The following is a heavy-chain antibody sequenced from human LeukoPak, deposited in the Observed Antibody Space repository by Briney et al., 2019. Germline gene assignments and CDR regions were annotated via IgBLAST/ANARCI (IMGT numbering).Heavy chain of an antibody. D-gene: IGHD3-9*01. Sequence: GGSLRLSCAASGFTFSSYSMNWVRQAPGKGLEWVSFISTSSIYIYYADSVKGRFTISRDNAKNTLYLQMNSLRAEDTAVYYCARGPDYDIFPYYYYYYMDVWGKGTTVTISS. CDR2: ISTSSIYI. CDR3: ARGPDYDIFPYYYYYYMDV. CDR1: GFTFSSYS. J-gene: IGHJ6*03. V-gene: IGHV3-21*04.